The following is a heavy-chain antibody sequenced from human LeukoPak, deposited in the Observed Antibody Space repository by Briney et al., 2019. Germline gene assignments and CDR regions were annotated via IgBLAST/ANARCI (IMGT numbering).Heavy chain of an antibody. V-gene: IGHV4-39*01. CDR2: IYYSGTT. CDR3: TRHKCSGIYCPFDY. Sequence: SETLSLTCTASGDSISSTSYFWGWIRQPPGKGLEWIATIYYSGTTYYNPSLKSRVTISVDTSKNQFSLKLSSVSASDTAVYYCTRHKCSGIYCPFDYWGQGTPVTVSS. J-gene: IGHJ4*02. CDR1: GDSISSTSYF. D-gene: IGHD2-15*01.